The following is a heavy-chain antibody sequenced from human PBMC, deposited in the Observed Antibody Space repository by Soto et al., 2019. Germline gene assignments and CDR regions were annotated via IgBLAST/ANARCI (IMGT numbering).Heavy chain of an antibody. CDR3: ARPRFRGMDV. V-gene: IGHV3-7*03. J-gene: IGHJ6*02. CDR1: GFRISNYF. Sequence: LRLSCVGSGFRISNYFMSWVRQAPGKGLEWVANIKEDGSEKYYVESVKGRFTISRDNAKNSLYLQVNSLRDEDTAVYYCARPRFRGMDVWGQGTTVTVSS. CDR2: IKEDGSEK. D-gene: IGHD3-10*01.